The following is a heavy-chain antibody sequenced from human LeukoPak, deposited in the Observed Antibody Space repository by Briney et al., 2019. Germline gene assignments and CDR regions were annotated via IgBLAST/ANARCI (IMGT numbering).Heavy chain of an antibody. D-gene: IGHD1-26*01. Sequence: GGSLRLSCAASGFTFSSYNMNWVRQAPGKGLEWVSSITSSSTYIYYADSVRGRFTISRDNAKNSLYLQMNSLRAEDTAVYFCARDPYSGNYGAYYYYYMDVWGKGTTVTISS. CDR2: ITSSSTYI. J-gene: IGHJ6*03. CDR1: GFTFSSYN. CDR3: ARDPYSGNYGAYYYYYMDV. V-gene: IGHV3-21*01.